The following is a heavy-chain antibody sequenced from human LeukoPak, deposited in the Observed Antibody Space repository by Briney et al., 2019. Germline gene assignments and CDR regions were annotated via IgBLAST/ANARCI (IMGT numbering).Heavy chain of an antibody. CDR2: IYSRGST. V-gene: IGHV3-66*01. J-gene: IGHJ3*02. CDR1: GFTVSTNY. D-gene: IGHD1-14*01. Sequence: GGSLRLSRAASGFTVSTNYMSWVRQAPGKGLEWVSVIYSRGSTYYADSVKGRFTISRDNSKNTLYLQMNSLRDEDTAVYYCARGGPEDAFDIWGQGTMVTVSS. CDR3: ARGGPEDAFDI.